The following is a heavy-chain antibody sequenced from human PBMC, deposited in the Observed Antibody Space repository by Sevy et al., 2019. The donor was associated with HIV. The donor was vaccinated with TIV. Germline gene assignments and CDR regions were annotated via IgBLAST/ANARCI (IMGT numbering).Heavy chain of an antibody. CDR1: GFTFSSYS. CDR2: IKSKIDGATR. Sequence: GGSLRLSCAASGFTFSSYSMNWVRQAPGKGLEWVGRIKSKIDGATRDLAAPVKGRITISRDDSRNTLYLQMNSLKTEDTGVYYCAAGLGKSDFDYWGQGTLVTVSS. V-gene: IGHV3-15*01. D-gene: IGHD3-9*01. J-gene: IGHJ4*02. CDR3: AAGLGKSDFDY.